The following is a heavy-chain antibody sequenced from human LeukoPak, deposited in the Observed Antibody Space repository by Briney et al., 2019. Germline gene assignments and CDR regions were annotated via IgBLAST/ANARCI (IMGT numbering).Heavy chain of an antibody. CDR2: ISYDGSNK. CDR1: GFTFSSYG. CDR3: AKTGYGSGSYYYYYYYGMDV. Sequence: PGGSLRLSCAASGFTFSSYGMHWVRQAPGKGLEWVAVISYDGSNKYYADSVKGRFTISRDNSKNTLYLQMNSLRAEDTAVYYCAKTGYGSGSYYYYYYYGMDVWGQGTTVTVSS. D-gene: IGHD3-10*01. J-gene: IGHJ6*02. V-gene: IGHV3-30*18.